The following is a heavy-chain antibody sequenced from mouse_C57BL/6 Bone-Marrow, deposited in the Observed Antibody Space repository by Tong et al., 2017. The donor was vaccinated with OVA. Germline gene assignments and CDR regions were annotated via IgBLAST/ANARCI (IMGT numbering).Heavy chain of an antibody. V-gene: IGHV5-2*01. CDR2: INSDGGST. J-gene: IGHJ3*01. Sequence: EVQLVESGGGLVQPGESLKLSCESNEYEFPSHDMSWVRKTPEKRLELVAAINSDGGSTYYPDTMERRFIISRDNTKNTLYLQMSRLRSEVTALYYCARPRSTDGGWFTYWHQGTLVTVSA. CDR3: ARPRSTDGGWFTY. CDR1: EYEFPSHD.